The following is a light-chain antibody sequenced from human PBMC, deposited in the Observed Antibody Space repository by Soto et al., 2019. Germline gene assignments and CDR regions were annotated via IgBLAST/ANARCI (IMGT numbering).Light chain of an antibody. Sequence: QSALTQPACVSGCPGQSITISCTGTSSDVGGYNYVSWYQQHPGKAPKLMIYEVSNRPSGVSNRFSGSKSGNTASLTISGLQAEDEADYYCSSYTSSSTLEYVFGTGTKV. CDR3: SSYTSSSTLEYV. CDR1: SSDVGGYNY. V-gene: IGLV2-14*01. J-gene: IGLJ1*01. CDR2: EVS.